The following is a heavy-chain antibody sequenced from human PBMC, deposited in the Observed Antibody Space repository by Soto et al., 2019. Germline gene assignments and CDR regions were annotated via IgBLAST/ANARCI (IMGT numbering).Heavy chain of an antibody. Sequence: GGSLRLSCVASGFTSVNYAMSWVRQAPGKGREWVSAISGSGGTTYYSDSVKGRFTISRDNSKNTVYLQMNDLRVEDAAEYFCAKDSWAIFGVPAGEYYAMDVWGQGTTVTVSS. V-gene: IGHV3-23*01. CDR3: AKDSWAIFGVPAGEYYAMDV. CDR1: GFTSVNYA. CDR2: ISGSGGTT. J-gene: IGHJ6*02. D-gene: IGHD3-3*01.